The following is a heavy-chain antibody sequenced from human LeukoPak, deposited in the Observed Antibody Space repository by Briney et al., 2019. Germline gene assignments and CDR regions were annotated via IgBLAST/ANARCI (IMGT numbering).Heavy chain of an antibody. CDR3: AREACAHCTIDY. J-gene: IGHJ4*02. CDR2: INPNSGGT. CDR1: GYTFTGYY. Sequence: ASVKVSCKASGYTFTGYYMHWVRQAPGQGLEWMGWINPNSGGTNYAQNLQGRLTLTTDRSTTTAYMELRSLRSDDTAIYYCAREACAHCTIDYWGQGTLVTVSS. V-gene: IGHV1-2*02. D-gene: IGHD1-1*01.